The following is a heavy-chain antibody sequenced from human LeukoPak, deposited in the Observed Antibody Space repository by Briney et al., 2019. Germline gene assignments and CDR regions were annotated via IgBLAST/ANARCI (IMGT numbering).Heavy chain of an antibody. CDR2: IYHSGST. CDR3: ARDDDEYYYYMDV. V-gene: IGHV4-38-2*02. Sequence: SETLSLTCTVSGYSISSGYYWGWIRQPPGKGLEWIGSIYHSGSTYYNPSLKSRVTISVDTSKNQFSLKLSSVTAADTAVYYCARDDDEYYYYMDVWGKGTTVTVSS. CDR1: GYSISSGYY. J-gene: IGHJ6*03.